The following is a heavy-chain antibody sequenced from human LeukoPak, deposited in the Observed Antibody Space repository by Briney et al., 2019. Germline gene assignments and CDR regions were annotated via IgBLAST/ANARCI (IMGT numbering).Heavy chain of an antibody. CDR1: GGTFSSYA. D-gene: IGHD6-6*01. V-gene: IGHV1-69*05. J-gene: IGHJ3*02. CDR3: VTGARPTIDAFDI. CDR2: IIPIFGTA. Sequence: ASVTVSCKASGGTFSSYAISWVRQAPGQGLEWMGGIIPIFGTANYAQKFQGRVTITTDESTSTAYMELSSLRSEDTAVYYCVTGARPTIDAFDIWGQGTMVTVSS.